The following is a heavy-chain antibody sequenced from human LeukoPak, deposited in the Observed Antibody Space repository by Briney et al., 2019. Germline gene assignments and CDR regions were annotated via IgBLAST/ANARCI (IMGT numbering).Heavy chain of an antibody. J-gene: IGHJ4*02. Sequence: PGGSLRLSCAASGFTFSNAWMNWVRQAPGKGLEWVGRIKSKTDGGTTDYAAPVKGRFTISRDDSKNTLYLQMNSLKTEDTAVYYCTTDLVGNGYETLGYWGQGTLVTVSS. CDR1: GFTFSNAW. CDR2: IKSKTDGGTT. V-gene: IGHV3-15*07. D-gene: IGHD5-18*01. CDR3: TTDLVGNGYETLGY.